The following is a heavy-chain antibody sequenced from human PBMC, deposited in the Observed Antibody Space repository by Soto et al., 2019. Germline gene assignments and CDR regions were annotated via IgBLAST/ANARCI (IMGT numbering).Heavy chain of an antibody. CDR3: ARDGEGGYCSGGSCYHNWFDP. Sequence: QVQLQESGPGLVKPSETLSLTCTVSGGSISSYYWSWIRQPPGKGLEWIGYIYYSGSTNYNPSLKSRVTISVDTSKNQFSLKLSSATAADTAVYYCARDGEGGYCSGGSCYHNWFDPWGQGTLVTVSS. J-gene: IGHJ5*02. CDR2: IYYSGST. CDR1: GGSISSYY. V-gene: IGHV4-59*01. D-gene: IGHD2-15*01.